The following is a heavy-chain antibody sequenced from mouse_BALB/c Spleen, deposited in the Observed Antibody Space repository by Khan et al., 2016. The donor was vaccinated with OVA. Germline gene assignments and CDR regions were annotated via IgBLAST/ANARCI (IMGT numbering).Heavy chain of an antibody. CDR3: NGGAVAGLFAD. CDR1: GFNIKDTY. V-gene: IGHV14-3*02. J-gene: IGHJ3*01. CDR2: IDPANGDV. Sequence: VQLQQSGADFVKPGASVKLSCTASGFNIKDTYMHWINQRPQQGLVWIGRIDPANGDVRYDPKFQDKATIAANASSNTAYLQPSSLTSDDTAVSYWNGGAVAGLFADWGQGTLVTVSA.